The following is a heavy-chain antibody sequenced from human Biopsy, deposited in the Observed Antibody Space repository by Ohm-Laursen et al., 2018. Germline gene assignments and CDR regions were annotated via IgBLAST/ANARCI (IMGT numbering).Heavy chain of an antibody. J-gene: IGHJ3*02. CDR2: INIDGSGT. Sequence: SLRLSCAASGFTFNSYWMHWVRQAPGKGPVWVSRINIDGSGTKYADSVKGRFTISRDNSKNTLDLQMNSLRAEDTAVYYCATSTMVRSSGHAFDIWGQGTVVTVS. CDR1: GFTFNSYW. V-gene: IGHV3-74*03. CDR3: ATSTMVRSSGHAFDI. D-gene: IGHD3-10*01.